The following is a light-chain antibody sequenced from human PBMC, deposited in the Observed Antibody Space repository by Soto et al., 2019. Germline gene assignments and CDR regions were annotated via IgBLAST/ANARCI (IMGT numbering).Light chain of an antibody. CDR2: QDN. CDR1: EWGERY. CDR3: QAWDSTTVV. V-gene: IGLV3-1*01. J-gene: IGLJ2*01. Sequence: SYELTQPPSVSVSPGQRAIITCSGDEWGERYACWYQKRPGQSPVLVIYQDNKRPSGIPERFSGSKSGDAATLTITGAHDMDEADYYCQAWDSTTVVFGGGTKVTVL.